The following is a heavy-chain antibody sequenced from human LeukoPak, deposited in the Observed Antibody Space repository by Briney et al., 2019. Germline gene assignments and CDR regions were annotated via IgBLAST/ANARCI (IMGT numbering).Heavy chain of an antibody. Sequence: SETLSLTCAVYGGSFSGYYWSWIRQPPGKGLEWIGEINHSGSTNYNPSLKSRVTLSVDTSKNQFSLKLSSVTAADTAVYYCARLSGAVVVPAADDAFDIWGQGTMVTVSS. CDR1: GGSFSGYY. D-gene: IGHD2-2*01. CDR2: INHSGST. CDR3: ARLSGAVVVPAADDAFDI. J-gene: IGHJ3*02. V-gene: IGHV4-34*01.